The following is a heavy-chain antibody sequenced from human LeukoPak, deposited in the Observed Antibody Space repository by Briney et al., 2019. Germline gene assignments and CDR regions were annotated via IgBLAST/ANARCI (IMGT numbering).Heavy chain of an antibody. Sequence: SETLSLTCTVSGGSISSGGYYWSWIRQPPGKGLEWIGYIYHSGSTYYNPSLKSRVTISVDRSKKEVSLRLSSVTAADTAMYFCARHVDTALIGAFHIWGQGTMVTVS. CDR2: IYHSGST. CDR3: ARHVDTALIGAFHI. J-gene: IGHJ3*02. V-gene: IGHV4-30-2*01. D-gene: IGHD5-18*01. CDR1: GGSISSGGYY.